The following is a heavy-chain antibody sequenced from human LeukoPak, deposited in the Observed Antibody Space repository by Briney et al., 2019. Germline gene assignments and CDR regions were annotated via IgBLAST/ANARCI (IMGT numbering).Heavy chain of an antibody. D-gene: IGHD2-2*01. J-gene: IGHJ6*03. Sequence: ASVKVSCKASGYTFTSYGISWVRQAPGQGLEWMGWISAYNGNTNYAQKLQGRVTMTTDTSTSTAYIELRSLRSDDTAVYYCARGRYCSSTSCYDYYYYYYMGVWGKGTTVTVSS. CDR3: ARGRYCSSTSCYDYYYYYYMGV. CDR2: ISAYNGNT. V-gene: IGHV1-18*01. CDR1: GYTFTSYG.